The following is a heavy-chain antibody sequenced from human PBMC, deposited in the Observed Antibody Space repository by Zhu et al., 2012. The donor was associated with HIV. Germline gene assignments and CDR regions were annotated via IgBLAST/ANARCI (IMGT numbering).Heavy chain of an antibody. CDR2: IYHSGTT. CDR3: ARGGYYYDSLGAFDL. D-gene: IGHD3-22*01. V-gene: IGHV4-38-2*02. CDR1: GYSMRSGYY. J-gene: IGHJ3*01. Sequence: QVQLQESGPGSVKPSKTLSLTCSISGYSMRSGYYWGWIRQPPGKDLEWIGSIYHSGTTYYNPSLKSRVTILVDMSEKEFSLKLTSVTAADTAVYYYARGGYYYDSLGAFDLWGQGTTVTVSS.